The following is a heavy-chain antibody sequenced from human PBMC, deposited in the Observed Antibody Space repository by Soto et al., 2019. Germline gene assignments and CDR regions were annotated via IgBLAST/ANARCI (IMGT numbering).Heavy chain of an antibody. Sequence: QVQLQESGPGLVKPSETLSLTCNVPGGSMSRYYWSWIRQPAGKGVEWIGRVWTSGSTNYNPSLKSRVTMSRDTSNNHFPLKLNSVAAEDTAVYYCARTVGAAYYFDFWGQGTLVTVSS. CDR1: GGSMSRYY. D-gene: IGHD1-26*01. V-gene: IGHV4-4*07. J-gene: IGHJ4*02. CDR3: ARTVGAAYYFDF. CDR2: VWTSGST.